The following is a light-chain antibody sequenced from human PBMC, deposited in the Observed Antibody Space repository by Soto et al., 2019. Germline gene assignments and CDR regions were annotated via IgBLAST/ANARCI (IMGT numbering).Light chain of an antibody. V-gene: IGKV1-33*01. CDR3: QHYNALPLT. CDR2: DAS. J-gene: IGKJ5*01. CDR1: QDILNY. Sequence: DIRGTQSPSSLSASVGDRVTITCHASQDILNYLNWYQQKPGKAPKLLIYDASTLNTGVPSRFSGTGYGTDFSFTISSLQPEDVATYYCQHYNALPLTFGQGTQLELK.